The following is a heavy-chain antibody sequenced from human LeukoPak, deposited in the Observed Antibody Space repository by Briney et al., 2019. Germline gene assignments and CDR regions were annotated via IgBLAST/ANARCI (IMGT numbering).Heavy chain of an antibody. CDR3: ARDLFSEQLVPFDY. V-gene: IGHV1-2*02. J-gene: IGHJ4*02. D-gene: IGHD6-6*01. Sequence: ASVKVSCKASGYTFTDYYMHWVRQAPGQGLEWMGWINPNSGGTNYAQKFQGRVTMTRDTSISTAYMELSRLRSDDTAVYYCARDLFSEQLVPFDYWGQGTLVTVSS. CDR1: GYTFTDYY. CDR2: INPNSGGT.